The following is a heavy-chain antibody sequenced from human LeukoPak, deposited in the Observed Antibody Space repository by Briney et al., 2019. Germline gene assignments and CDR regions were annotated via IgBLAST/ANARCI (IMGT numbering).Heavy chain of an antibody. CDR2: IYSNGHI. J-gene: IGHJ4*02. V-gene: IGHV4-39*01. D-gene: IGHD3-10*01. CDR1: SDSISSSSYL. CDR3: ARRHYGSGNIDS. Sequence: SETLSLTCSVSSDSISSSSYLWVWVRQPPGKGLEWIGDIYSNGHISYNPSLKSRAAISVDTSKNQFSLNLSSVTAADTAVYYCARRHYGSGNIDSWGQGTLVTVSS.